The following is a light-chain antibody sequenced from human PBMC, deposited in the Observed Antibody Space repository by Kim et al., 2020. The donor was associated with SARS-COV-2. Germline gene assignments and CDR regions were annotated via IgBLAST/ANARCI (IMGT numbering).Light chain of an antibody. J-gene: IGKJ1*01. Sequence: ASVGDTVTSTCRASQSISSYLNWYKQKPEKAPKVLIYAASSLQSGVPSRFSGSGSGTDFTLTISSLQPEDFATYYCQQSYSTPRTFGQGTKVDIK. CDR1: QSISSY. CDR3: QQSYSTPRT. V-gene: IGKV1-39*01. CDR2: AAS.